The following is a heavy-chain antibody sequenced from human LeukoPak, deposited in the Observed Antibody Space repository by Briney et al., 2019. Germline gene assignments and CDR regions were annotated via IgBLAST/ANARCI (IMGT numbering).Heavy chain of an antibody. CDR1: GGSISSYY. Sequence: SETLSLTCTVSGGSISSYYCSWIRQPPGKGLEWIGYIYYSGSTNYNPSLKSRVTISVDTSKNQFSLKLSSVTAADTAVYYCARLKDNYSDSSGSFDYWGQGTLVTVSS. CDR3: ARLKDNYSDSSGSFDY. CDR2: IYYSGST. V-gene: IGHV4-59*01. J-gene: IGHJ4*02. D-gene: IGHD3-22*01.